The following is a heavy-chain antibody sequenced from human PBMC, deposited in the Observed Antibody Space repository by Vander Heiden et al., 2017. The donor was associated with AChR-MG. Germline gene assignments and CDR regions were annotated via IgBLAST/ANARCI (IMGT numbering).Heavy chain of an antibody. CDR2: ISYDGSNK. CDR1: GFTFSTYG. V-gene: IGHV3-30*18. J-gene: IGHJ4*02. Sequence: QVQLVESGGGVVQPGRSLRLSCAASGFTFSTYGMPWVRQAPGKGLEWVAVISYDGSNKYYADSVKGRFTISRDNSKNTLYLQMNSLRAEDTAVYYCAKDGGGYYGSGSLNYYFDYWGQGTLVTVSS. CDR3: AKDGGGYYGSGSLNYYFDY. D-gene: IGHD3-10*01.